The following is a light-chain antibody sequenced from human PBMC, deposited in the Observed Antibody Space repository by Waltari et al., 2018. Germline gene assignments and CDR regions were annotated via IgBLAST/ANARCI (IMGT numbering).Light chain of an antibody. V-gene: IGLV2-11*01. CDR1: SSDVGCYNY. CDR3: CSYAGSYTYV. CDR2: DVT. J-gene: IGLJ1*01. Sequence: QSALTQPRSVSGSPGQSVTISCTGTSSDVGCYNYVPWYQQHPGKAPKLMIYDVTKRPSGVPDRFSGSKSGNTASLTISGLQAEDEADYYCCSYAGSYTYVFGTGTKVTVL.